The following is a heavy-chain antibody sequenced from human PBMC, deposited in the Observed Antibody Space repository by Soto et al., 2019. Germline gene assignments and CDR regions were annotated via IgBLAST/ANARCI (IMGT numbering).Heavy chain of an antibody. J-gene: IGHJ6*02. D-gene: IGHD3-3*01. CDR1: GFSFSDYY. V-gene: IGHV3-11*01. Sequence: HVQLVEPGGGLVEPGGSLRLSCAASGFSFSDYYVNWIRQAPGKGLEWISYTGRSLYPIYYADSVKGRFSISRDSAKNSVFLQMSSLRVEDTAVYYWARDNRSFWNGYYRRYDYYGMDVWGRGTTLIVSS. CDR2: TGRSLYPI. CDR3: ARDNRSFWNGYYRRYDYYGMDV.